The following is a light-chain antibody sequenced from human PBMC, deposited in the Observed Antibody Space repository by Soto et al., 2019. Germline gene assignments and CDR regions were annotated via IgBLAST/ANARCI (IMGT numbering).Light chain of an antibody. CDR1: QSVSSSY. CDR2: GAS. V-gene: IGKV3-20*01. Sequence: EIVLTQSPGHLSLSPGERATLSCRASQSVSSSYLAWYQQKPGQAPRLLIYGASSRATGIPDRFSGSGSGTDFTLTNSRLEPEDFAVYYCQQYGSSPETFGQGTKVEIK. CDR3: QQYGSSPET. J-gene: IGKJ1*01.